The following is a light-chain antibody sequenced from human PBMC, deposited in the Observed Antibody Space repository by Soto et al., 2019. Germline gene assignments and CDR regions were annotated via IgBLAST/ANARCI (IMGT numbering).Light chain of an antibody. CDR2: GSS. Sequence: EIGLTQSPGTLSLSPGERATLSCRASQIVISNHLAWYQQKLGQAPRLLISGSSTRSTGIPDRFSGSGSGTEFTPTISRLEPEYFAVYYCQQYGISVTFGVGNKVEIK. CDR1: QIVISNH. CDR3: QQYGISVT. V-gene: IGKV3-20*01. J-gene: IGKJ4*01.